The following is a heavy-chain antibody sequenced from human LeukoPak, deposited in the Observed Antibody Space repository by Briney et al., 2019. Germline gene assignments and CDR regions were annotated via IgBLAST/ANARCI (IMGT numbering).Heavy chain of an antibody. CDR3: AKDWYNSSWHDAFDI. Sequence: PGGSLRLSCAASGFTFSSYAMSWVRQAPGKGLEWVAFIRYDGSNKYYADSVKGRFTISRDNSKNTLYLQMNSLRAEDTAVYYCAKDWYNSSWHDAFDIWGQGTMVTVSS. CDR1: GFTFSSYA. D-gene: IGHD6-13*01. CDR2: IRYDGSNK. V-gene: IGHV3-30*02. J-gene: IGHJ3*02.